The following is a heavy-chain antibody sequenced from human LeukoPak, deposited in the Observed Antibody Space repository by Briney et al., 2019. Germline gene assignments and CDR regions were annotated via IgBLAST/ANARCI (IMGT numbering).Heavy chain of an antibody. D-gene: IGHD3-3*01. J-gene: IGHJ4*02. CDR2: IKHDGSEK. Sequence: SGRSLRLSCAASGFIFTGYFMSWVRQAPGKGLEWVASIKHDGSEKYYVDSVRGRFTISRDNTKNLLYLQMSSLRAEDTAVYYCATDRGWRTSGYYLYYFEYWGQGTLVTFSS. CDR1: GFIFTGYF. V-gene: IGHV3-7*01. CDR3: ATDRGWRTSGYYLYYFEY.